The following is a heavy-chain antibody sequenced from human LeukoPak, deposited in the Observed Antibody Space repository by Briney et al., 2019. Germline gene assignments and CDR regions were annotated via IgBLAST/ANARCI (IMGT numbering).Heavy chain of an antibody. V-gene: IGHV3-74*01. CDR1: GFTFSSHW. Sequence: GRSLRLFCAASGFTFSSHWMNWVRQAPGRGLVWVSLVNSDGSITNYADFAKGRFNISRDNDKNTVYLQMNSLRAEYTAVYYCARDNRNHMFDYWGQGILVTVSS. CDR2: VNSDGSIT. D-gene: IGHD2/OR15-2a*01. J-gene: IGHJ4*02. CDR3: ARDNRNHMFDY.